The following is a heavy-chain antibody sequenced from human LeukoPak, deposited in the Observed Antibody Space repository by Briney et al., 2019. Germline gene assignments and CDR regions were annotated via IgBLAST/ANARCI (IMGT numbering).Heavy chain of an antibody. J-gene: IGHJ4*02. CDR2: IYYSGST. CDR3: ATGIAAAGTDY. V-gene: IGHV4-31*03. CDR1: GGSISSGGYY. D-gene: IGHD6-13*01. Sequence: PSETLSLTCTVSGGSISSGGYYWSWIRQHPGKGLEWIGYIYYSGSTYYNPSLKSRVTISVDTSKNQFSLKLSSVTAADTAVYYCATGIAAAGTDYWGQGTLVTVSS.